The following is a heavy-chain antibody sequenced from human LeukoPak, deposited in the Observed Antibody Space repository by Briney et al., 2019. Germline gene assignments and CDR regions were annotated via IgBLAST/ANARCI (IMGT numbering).Heavy chain of an antibody. CDR2: IKEVGSER. CDR1: AFIFSGHW. Sequence: PGGSLRLSCEGSAFIFSGHWMNWVRQTPGKGLEWVASIKEVGSERQYVDSVKGRFSISRDNTKGSLFLQLNSLRAEDTAVYYCARGHYDFWSGYYARNGDYFDYWGQGTLVTVSS. CDR3: ARGHYDFWSGYYARNGDYFDY. V-gene: IGHV3-7*03. J-gene: IGHJ4*02. D-gene: IGHD3-3*01.